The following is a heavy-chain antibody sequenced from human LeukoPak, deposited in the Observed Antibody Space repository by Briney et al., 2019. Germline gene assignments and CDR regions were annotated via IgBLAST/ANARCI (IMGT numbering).Heavy chain of an antibody. CDR3: ARGDTAMVTFDY. CDR2: IYSGGST. J-gene: IGHJ4*02. V-gene: IGHV3-53*01. D-gene: IGHD5-18*01. CDR1: GFTVSSNY. Sequence: PGGSLRLSCAASGFTVSSNYMSWVRQAPGKGLEWVSVIYSGGSTYYADSVKGRFTISRDNSKNTLYLQMNSPRAEDTAVYYCARGDTAMVTFDYWGQGTLVTVSS.